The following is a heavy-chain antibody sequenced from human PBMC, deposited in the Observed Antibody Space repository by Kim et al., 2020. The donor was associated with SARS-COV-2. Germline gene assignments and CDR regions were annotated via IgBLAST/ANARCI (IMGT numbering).Heavy chain of an antibody. D-gene: IGHD2-21*02. V-gene: IGHV1-69*13. CDR1: GGTFSSYA. CDR3: ARVRYCGGDCYFDYYYYGMDV. Sequence: SVKVSCKASGGTFSSYAISWVRQAPGQGLEWMGGIIPIFGTANYAQKFQGRVTITADESTSTAYMELSSLRSEDTAVYYCARVRYCGGDCYFDYYYYGMDVWGQGTPVTVSS. CDR2: IIPIFGTA. J-gene: IGHJ6*02.